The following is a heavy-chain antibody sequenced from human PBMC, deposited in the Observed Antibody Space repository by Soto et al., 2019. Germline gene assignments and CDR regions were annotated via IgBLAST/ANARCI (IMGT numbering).Heavy chain of an antibody. CDR1: GGSVSSGSYS. Sequence: QVQLQESGPGLVKPSETLSLTCTVSGGSVSSGSYSWSWIRQPPGKGLEWIGYIYYSGSTNYNPSLRRRVTISVYTSTNQSSLKLSSVTAADTAVYYCARGGIVGNDERYFDYWGQGTRVTVSS. D-gene: IGHD1-1*01. CDR2: IYYSGST. CDR3: ARGGIVGNDERYFDY. V-gene: IGHV4-61*01. J-gene: IGHJ4*02.